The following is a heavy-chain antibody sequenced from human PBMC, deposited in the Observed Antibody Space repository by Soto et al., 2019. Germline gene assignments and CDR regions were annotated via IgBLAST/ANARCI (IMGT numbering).Heavy chain of an antibody. Sequence: EVQLVESGGGLIQPGGSLRLSCAASGFTVSSSYMTWVRQAPGKGLEWVSLLSISGSTYYADSVKGRFTISRDNSKNTLYLQMNILRAEDTAMYYCARSGGVYYYAEWGQGTLVTVSS. CDR2: LSISGST. J-gene: IGHJ4*02. CDR3: ARSGGVYYYAE. CDR1: GFTVSSSY. D-gene: IGHD3-10*01. V-gene: IGHV3-53*01.